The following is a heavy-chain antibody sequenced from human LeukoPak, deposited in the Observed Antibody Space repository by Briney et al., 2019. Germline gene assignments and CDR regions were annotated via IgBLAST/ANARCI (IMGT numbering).Heavy chain of an antibody. J-gene: IGHJ4*02. D-gene: IGHD3-10*01. CDR1: GFTFSDYY. Sequence: PGGSLRLSCAASGFTFSDYYMSWIRQAPGKGLEWVSYISSSGSTIYYADSVKGRFTISRDNAKNSLYLQMNSLRAEDTAVYYCARFSSYGSGSYSIDYWGQGILVTVSS. CDR2: ISSSGSTI. CDR3: ARFSSYGSGSYSIDY. V-gene: IGHV3-11*01.